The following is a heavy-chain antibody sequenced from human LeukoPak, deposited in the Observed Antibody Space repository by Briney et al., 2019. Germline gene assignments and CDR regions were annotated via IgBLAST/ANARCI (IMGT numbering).Heavy chain of an antibody. D-gene: IGHD1-26*01. V-gene: IGHV3-48*01. CDR1: GFTFSSYN. J-gene: IGHJ5*02. CDR2: SSSSSSTI. Sequence: GGSLRLSCAASGFTFSSYNMNWVRQAPGKGLEWVSFSSSSSSTIYYADSVKGRFTISRDNAKNSLYLQMNSLRAEDTAVYYCARDRLYSGSYSGGFDPWGQGTLVTVSS. CDR3: ARDRLYSGSYSGGFDP.